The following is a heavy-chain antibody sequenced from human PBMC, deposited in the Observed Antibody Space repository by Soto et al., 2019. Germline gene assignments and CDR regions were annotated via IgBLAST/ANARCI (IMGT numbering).Heavy chain of an antibody. CDR2: IYHSGGT. Sequence: SETLSLTCAVSGGSISSGGYSWSWIRQPPGKGLEWIGYIYHSGGTYYNPSLKSRGTISVDRSKNQFSLKLSSVTAADTAVYYCARENRIVPSYYLDYWGQGTLVTVSS. J-gene: IGHJ4*02. V-gene: IGHV4-30-2*01. D-gene: IGHD2-2*01. CDR1: GGSISSGGYS. CDR3: ARENRIVPSYYLDY.